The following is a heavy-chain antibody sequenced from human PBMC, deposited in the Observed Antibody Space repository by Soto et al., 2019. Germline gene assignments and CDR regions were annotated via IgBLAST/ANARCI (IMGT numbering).Heavy chain of an antibody. V-gene: IGHV3-23*01. D-gene: IGHD6-19*01. CDR3: AKEGQQWLVLENYFDY. J-gene: IGHJ4*02. Sequence: PGGSLRLSCAASGFTFSTFAMSWVRQAPGKGLEWVSTISASGSGTYYADSVKGRFTISRDKSKNTLYLLMDSLRAEDTAFYFCAKEGQQWLVLENYFDYWGQGTLVTVSS. CDR2: ISASGSGT. CDR1: GFTFSTFA.